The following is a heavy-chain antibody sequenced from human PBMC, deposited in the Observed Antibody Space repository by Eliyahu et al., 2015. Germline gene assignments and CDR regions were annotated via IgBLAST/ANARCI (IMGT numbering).Heavy chain of an antibody. J-gene: IGHJ6*02. CDR2: SGGYSGNT. CDR1: GYTFTNYG. D-gene: IGHD4-17*01. V-gene: IGHV1-18*01. CDR3: ARAYGDYYYGMDV. Sequence: QVQLVQSGTEVKKPGASVKVSCKASGYTFTNYGINWVRQAPGLGLEWMGRSGGYSGNTDYAQKFKGRVTMTTDTSTSTAYMELRSLRSDDTAVYYCARAYGDYYYGMDVWGQGTTVTVSS.